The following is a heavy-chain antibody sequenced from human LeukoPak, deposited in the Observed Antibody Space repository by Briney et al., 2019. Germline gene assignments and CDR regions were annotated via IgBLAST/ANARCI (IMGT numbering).Heavy chain of an antibody. CDR2: IYYSGST. CDR3: ARRAAIYDFWSGYVYYYYMDV. D-gene: IGHD3-3*01. V-gene: IGHV4-59*12. Sequence: SETLSLTCTVSGGSISSYYWSWIRQPPGKGLEWIGYIYYSGSTNYNPSLKSRVTISVDTSKNQFSLKLSSVTAADTAVYYCARRAAIYDFWSGYVYYYYMDVWGKGTTVTVSS. CDR1: GGSISSYY. J-gene: IGHJ6*03.